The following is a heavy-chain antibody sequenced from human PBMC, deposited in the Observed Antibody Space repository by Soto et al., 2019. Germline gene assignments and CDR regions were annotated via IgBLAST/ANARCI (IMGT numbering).Heavy chain of an antibody. CDR1: GFTFSSYG. CDR2: ISYDGSNK. Sequence: PWGSLRLSCAASGFTFSSYGMHWVRQAPGKGLEWVAVISYDGSNKYYADSVKGRFTISRDNSKNTLYLQMNSLRAEDTAVYYCAKEGVEMATIPLLDYWGQGTLVTVSS. V-gene: IGHV3-30*18. D-gene: IGHD5-12*01. J-gene: IGHJ4*02. CDR3: AKEGVEMATIPLLDY.